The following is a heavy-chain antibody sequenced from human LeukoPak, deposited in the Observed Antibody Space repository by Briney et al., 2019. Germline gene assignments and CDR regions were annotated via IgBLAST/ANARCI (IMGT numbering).Heavy chain of an antibody. Sequence: GASVKVSCKASGYTFTSYGISWVRQAPGQGLEWMGWINAYNGNTNYAQKLQGRVTMTTDTSTSTAYMELRSLRSDDTAVYYCARDSAIRKHTGPLDYWGQGTLVTVSS. CDR1: GYTFTSYG. J-gene: IGHJ4*02. V-gene: IGHV1-18*01. D-gene: IGHD2-21*01. CDR3: ARDSAIRKHTGPLDY. CDR2: INAYNGNT.